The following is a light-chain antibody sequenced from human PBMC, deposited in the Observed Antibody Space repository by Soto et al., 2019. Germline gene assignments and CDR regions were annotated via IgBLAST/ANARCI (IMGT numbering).Light chain of an antibody. J-gene: IGKJ1*01. CDR3: QKYNSAPPT. V-gene: IGKV1-27*01. CDR1: QGISNY. CDR2: AAA. Sequence: DIQMTQSPSSLSASVGDRVTITCRANQGISNYLAWYQQKPGKVPKLLIYAAATLQSGVPSRFSGSGSGTDFTLTISSLQPEDVATFYCQKYNSAPPTFGQGTKVDI.